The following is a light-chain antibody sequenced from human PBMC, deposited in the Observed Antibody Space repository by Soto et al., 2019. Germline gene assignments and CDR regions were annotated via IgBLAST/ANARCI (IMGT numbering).Light chain of an antibody. CDR3: QQSYSTPLT. Sequence: PSSITPSVGDRVTLPCRASQSISSYLNWYQQKPGKAPKLLIYAASSLQSGVPSRFSGSGSGTDFTLTISSLQPEDFATYYCQQSYSTPLTFGGGTKVDIK. J-gene: IGKJ4*01. CDR2: AAS. CDR1: QSISSY. V-gene: IGKV1-39*01.